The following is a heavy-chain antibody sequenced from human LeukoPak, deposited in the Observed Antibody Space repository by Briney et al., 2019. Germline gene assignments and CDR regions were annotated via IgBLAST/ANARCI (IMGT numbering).Heavy chain of an antibody. V-gene: IGHV3-23*01. CDR3: ATGLDFRQAEFDP. Sequence: GGSLRLSCAASGFTFSTYAMSWVRQAPGKGLEWVSTISGSDGNTYYADSVKGRFTISRDNSKNTLYLQMNTLRAEDTAVYYCATGLDFRQAEFDPLGQGALVTVFS. D-gene: IGHD3/OR15-3a*01. CDR2: ISGSDGNT. CDR1: GFTFSTYA. J-gene: IGHJ5*02.